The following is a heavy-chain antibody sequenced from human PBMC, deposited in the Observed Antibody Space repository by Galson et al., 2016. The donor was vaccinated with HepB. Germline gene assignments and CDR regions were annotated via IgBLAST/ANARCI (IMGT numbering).Heavy chain of an antibody. CDR1: GFDFSTHE. Sequence: SLRLSCAASGFDFSTHEMNWVRQAPGKGLEWISYISSSSSTIYYAASVKGRFTIPRDNAKNSLYLQMNSLRAEDTAVYFCVRPHQGWGTTDYWGQGTLVTVSS. D-gene: IGHD3-16*01. V-gene: IGHV3-48*03. CDR3: VRPHQGWGTTDY. CDR2: ISSSSSTI. J-gene: IGHJ4*02.